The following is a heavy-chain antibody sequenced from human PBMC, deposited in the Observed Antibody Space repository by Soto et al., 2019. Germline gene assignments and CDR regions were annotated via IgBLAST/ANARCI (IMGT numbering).Heavy chain of an antibody. CDR2: ISTSGST. CDR1: GGSVTSRSYY. Sequence: SETLSLTCTVSGGSVTSRSYYWSWIRQPPGKGLEWIGYISTSGSTNDNPSLKSRVTISLDTSKNQFSLKLSFVTAADTAVYYCATIGIVGATSVDYWGQGALVTVSS. CDR3: ATIGIVGATSVDY. V-gene: IGHV4-61*01. D-gene: IGHD1-26*01. J-gene: IGHJ4*02.